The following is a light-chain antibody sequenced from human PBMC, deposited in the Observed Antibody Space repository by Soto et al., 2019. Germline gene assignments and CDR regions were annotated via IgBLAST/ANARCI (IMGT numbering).Light chain of an antibody. J-gene: IGKJ5*01. CDR2: GAS. Sequence: EIVMTQSPATLSVSPGGRATLSCRASHSIGDTLAWYQQKPGQAPRLLIYGASNRATGIPDRFSGSGSGTEFTHTISSLQSEDFAVYYCQQYNNWPPITFGQGTRLEIK. CDR3: QQYNNWPPIT. V-gene: IGKV3D-15*01. CDR1: HSIGDT.